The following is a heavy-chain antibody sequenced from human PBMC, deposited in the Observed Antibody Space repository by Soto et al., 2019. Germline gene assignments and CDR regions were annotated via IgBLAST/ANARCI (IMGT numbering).Heavy chain of an antibody. Sequence: GGSLRLSCVVSGFSFSAYTMAWVRQAPGKGLEWVAYISSSGPAISTYYADSVRGRFTISRDNSKDTLYLQMNSLRADDSAVYYCAKGWYKWNDEGPDYWGQGTLVTVSS. J-gene: IGHJ4*02. CDR2: ISSSGPAIST. D-gene: IGHD1-1*01. CDR1: GFSFSAYT. CDR3: AKGWYKWNDEGPDY. V-gene: IGHV3-23*01.